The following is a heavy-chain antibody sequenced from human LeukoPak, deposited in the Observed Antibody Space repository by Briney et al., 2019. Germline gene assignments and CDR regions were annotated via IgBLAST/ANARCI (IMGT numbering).Heavy chain of an antibody. D-gene: IGHD3-10*01. CDR2: IYSGGST. CDR3: ARDYYGSGMFDY. CDR1: GFTVSSNY. J-gene: IGHJ4*02. V-gene: IGHV3-66*01. Sequence: PGGSLRLSCAASGFTVSSNYMSWVGQAPGKGLEWVSVIYSGGSTYYADSVKGRFTISRDNSKNTLYLQMNSLRAEDTAVYYCARDYYGSGMFDYWGQGTLVTVSS.